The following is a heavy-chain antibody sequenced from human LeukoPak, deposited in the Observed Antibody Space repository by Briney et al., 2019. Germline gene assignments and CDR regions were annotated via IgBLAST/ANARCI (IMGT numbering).Heavy chain of an antibody. D-gene: IGHD3-10*01. V-gene: IGHV4-4*07. J-gene: IGHJ4*02. Sequence: SETLSLTCTVSGGSISSYYWSWIRQPAGKGLEWIGRIYTGGSTNYNPSLKSRVTMSVDTSKNQISLKVNSVTAADTAVYYCARVGSYCFEYWGQGTLVTVSS. CDR3: ARVGSYCFEY. CDR1: GGSISSYY. CDR2: IYTGGST.